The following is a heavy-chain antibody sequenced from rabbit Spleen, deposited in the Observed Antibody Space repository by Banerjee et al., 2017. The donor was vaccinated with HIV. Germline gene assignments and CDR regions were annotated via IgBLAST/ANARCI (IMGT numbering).Heavy chain of an antibody. D-gene: IGHD2-1*01. CDR2: IYGGTGEPT. Sequence: QQQLEESGGDLVQPEGSLTLTCTPSGFSFSNNYWMCWVRQAPGKGLEWIGCIYGGTGEPTYYANWAKGRFTISKTSSTTVTLQMTSLTAADTATYFCARGSAAMTMVITGYYLNLWGPGTLVTVS. J-gene: IGHJ4*01. V-gene: IGHV1S45*01. CDR1: GFSFSNNYW. CDR3: ARGSAAMTMVITGYYLNL.